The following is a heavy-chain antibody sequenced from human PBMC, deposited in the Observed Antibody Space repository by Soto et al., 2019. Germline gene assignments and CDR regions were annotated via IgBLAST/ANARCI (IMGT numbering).Heavy chain of an antibody. J-gene: IGHJ6*02. D-gene: IGHD2-8*01. Sequence: PGGSLRLSCAASGFTFDDFAMHWVRQTPGKGLEWVSGISWNSGTIGYADSVKGRFTISRDNAKNSLYLLMNSLRPEDTALYFCAKVIGEYSNDVWFGSYYYGLDVWGQGTTVTVSS. V-gene: IGHV3-9*01. CDR3: AKVIGEYSNDVWFGSYYYGLDV. CDR1: GFTFDDFA. CDR2: ISWNSGTI.